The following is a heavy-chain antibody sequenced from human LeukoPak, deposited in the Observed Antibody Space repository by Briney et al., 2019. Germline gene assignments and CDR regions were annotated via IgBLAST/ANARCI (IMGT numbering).Heavy chain of an antibody. J-gene: IGHJ4*02. CDR3: ARADWGSADY. Sequence: GGSLRLSCAASGFTFSNYWMSWVRQAPGKGLEWVANLNQDGSEKYYVDSVKGQFTISRDNTKNSLYLQMNSLRAEDTAVYYCARADWGSADYWGQGSLVTVSS. D-gene: IGHD7-27*01. CDR1: GFTFSNYW. CDR2: LNQDGSEK. V-gene: IGHV3-7*01.